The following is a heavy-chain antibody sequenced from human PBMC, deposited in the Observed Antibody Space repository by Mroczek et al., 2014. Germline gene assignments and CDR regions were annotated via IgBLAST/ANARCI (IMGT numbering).Heavy chain of an antibody. CDR2: ISYDGSNK. CDR3: ARTNYDVPTYYYYYYMDV. V-gene: IGHV3-30-3*01. Sequence: QVQLQQWGGGVVQPGRSLRLSCAASGFTFSSYAMHWVRQAPGKGLEWVAVISYDGSNKYYADSVKGRFTISRDNSKNTLYLQMNSLRAEDTAVYYCARTNYDVPTYYYYYYMDVWGKGTTVTVSS. CDR1: GFTFSSYA. D-gene: IGHD3-22*01. J-gene: IGHJ6*03.